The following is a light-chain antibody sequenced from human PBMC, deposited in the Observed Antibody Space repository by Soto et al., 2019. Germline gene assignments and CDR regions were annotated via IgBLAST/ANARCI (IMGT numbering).Light chain of an antibody. CDR3: HQYGSLPPGT. V-gene: IGKV3-20*01. CDR2: GAS. CDR1: QSVSSNY. J-gene: IGKJ1*01. Sequence: EIVLTQSPGTLSLSPGERATLSCRASQSVSSNYLAWYQQKPGQAPRFLIYGASSRASGIPDRFSGSGSGKDLTLTISRLEREDFAVYYCHQYGSLPPGTLGQGKKVEIK.